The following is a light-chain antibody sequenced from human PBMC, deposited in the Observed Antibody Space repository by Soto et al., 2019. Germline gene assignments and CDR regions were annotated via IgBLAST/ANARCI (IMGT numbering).Light chain of an antibody. CDR1: QSVSSSY. J-gene: IGKJ1*01. CDR2: GAS. CDR3: HQYGSSSWT. V-gene: IGKV3-20*01. Sequence: EIVLTPSPGTLSFSPGERANLPCRASQSVSSSYLVWYQQKPGQAPRLLIYGASSRAAGIPDRFSGSGSGTDFTLTISRLEPEDFAVYYCHQYGSSSWTCGQGTKGDIK.